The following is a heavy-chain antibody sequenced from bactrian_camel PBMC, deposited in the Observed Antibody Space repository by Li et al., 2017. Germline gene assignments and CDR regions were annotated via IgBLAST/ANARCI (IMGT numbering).Heavy chain of an antibody. Sequence: HVQLVESGGGLVQPGGSLRLSCAASGFTFSFYWMYWVRQAPGKGLEWVSTIVSGHGTTYYADSVKGRFTISQDNAKNRLYLQMNDMKPEDTAMYYCAADQYGLGTYDGSGYGYWGQGTQVTVS. CDR3: AADQYGLGTYDGSGYGY. V-gene: IGHV3S1*01. CDR1: GFTFSFYW. CDR2: IVSGHGTT. J-gene: IGHJ4*01. D-gene: IGHD5*01.